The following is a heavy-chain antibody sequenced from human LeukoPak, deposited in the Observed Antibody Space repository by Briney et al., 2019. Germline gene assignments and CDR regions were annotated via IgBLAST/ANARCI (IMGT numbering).Heavy chain of an antibody. Sequence: GGSLRLSCAASGFTFSSYAMHWVRQAPGKGLEWVAVISYDGSNKYYADSVKGRFTISRDSSKNTLYLQMNSLRAEDTAVYYCARARGYYDSSGYIYWGQGTLVTVSS. V-gene: IGHV3-30*04. J-gene: IGHJ4*02. CDR2: ISYDGSNK. D-gene: IGHD3-22*01. CDR3: ARARGYYDSSGYIY. CDR1: GFTFSSYA.